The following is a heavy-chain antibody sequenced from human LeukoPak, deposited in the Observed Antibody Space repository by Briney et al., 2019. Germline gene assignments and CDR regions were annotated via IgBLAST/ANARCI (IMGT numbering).Heavy chain of an antibody. J-gene: IGHJ4*02. Sequence: ASVKVSCKASGYTFTGYYMHWVRQAPGQGLEWMGRINPNSGGTNYAQKFQGRVTMTRDTSISTAYMELSWLRSDDTAVYYCAVYSSGWTFDYWGQGTLVTVSS. V-gene: IGHV1-2*06. CDR3: AVYSSGWTFDY. D-gene: IGHD6-19*01. CDR2: INPNSGGT. CDR1: GYTFTGYY.